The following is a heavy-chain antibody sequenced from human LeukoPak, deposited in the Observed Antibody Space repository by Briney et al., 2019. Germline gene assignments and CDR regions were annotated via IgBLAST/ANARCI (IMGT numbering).Heavy chain of an antibody. CDR1: GFTFTNYW. J-gene: IGHJ4*02. CDR2: VNSDESST. CDR3: AAGPADNSYDNY. D-gene: IGHD5-18*01. Sequence: GGSLRLSCAASGFTFTNYWMHCVRQAPGKGLVWVSRVNSDESSTSYADSVKGRFTIFRDNAKNTLYLQMSSLRVEDTAVYYCAAGPADNSYDNYWGQGTLVTVSS. V-gene: IGHV3-74*01.